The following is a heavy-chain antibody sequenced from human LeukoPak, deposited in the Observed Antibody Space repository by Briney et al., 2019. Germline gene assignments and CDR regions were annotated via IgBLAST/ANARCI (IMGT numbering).Heavy chain of an antibody. V-gene: IGHV1-8*01. D-gene: IGHD2-2*02. Sequence: ASVKVSCTASGYTFTSYDINWVRQATGQGLEWMGWMNPNSGNTGYAQKFQGRVTMTRNTSISTAYMELSSLRSEDTAVYYCARGGYFLPAAIWSYYYGMDVWGQGTTVTVSS. CDR1: GYTFTSYD. J-gene: IGHJ6*02. CDR3: ARGGYFLPAAIWSYYYGMDV. CDR2: MNPNSGNT.